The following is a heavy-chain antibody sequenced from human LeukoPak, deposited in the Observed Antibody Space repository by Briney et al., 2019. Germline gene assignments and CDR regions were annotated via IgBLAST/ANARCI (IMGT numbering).Heavy chain of an antibody. CDR2: ISAYNGNT. V-gene: IGHV1-18*01. CDR3: ARELRAQEMTTTTWSAP. J-gene: IGHJ5*02. D-gene: IGHD5-24*01. Sequence: ASVKVSCKASGYTFTSYGISWVRQAPGQGLEWMGWISAYNGNTNYAQKLQGRVTMTTDTSTSTAYMELRSLRSDDTAVYYCARELRAQEMTTTTWSAPSSQATLATAPS. CDR1: GYTFTSYG.